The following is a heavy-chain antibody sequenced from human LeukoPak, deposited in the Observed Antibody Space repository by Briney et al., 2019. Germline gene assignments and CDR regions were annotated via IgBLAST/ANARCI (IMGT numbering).Heavy chain of an antibody. Sequence: GGSLRLSCADSRFTFSSYTMNWVRQAPGKALEWVSGISANAVSTYYADSVKRRFTISRDNSKNTLYLHMDRLGTEDTAVYYCASMPSTEIYYFYYMDVWGKGTTVTLPS. V-gene: IGHV3-23*01. J-gene: IGHJ6*03. CDR1: RFTFSSYT. CDR3: ASMPSTEIYYFYYMDV. CDR2: ISANAVST. D-gene: IGHD2-2*01.